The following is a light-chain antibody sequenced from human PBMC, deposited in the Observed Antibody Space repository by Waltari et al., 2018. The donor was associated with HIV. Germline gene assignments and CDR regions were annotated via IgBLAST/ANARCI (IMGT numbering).Light chain of an antibody. Sequence: AIQLTQSPSSLSASVGDRVTITCRASQGISSALAWYQQKPGKAPKLLIYDASSLESGVPSRFSGSGSGADFTLTISSLQPEDFATYYCQQFNSYPITFGQGTRLEIK. V-gene: IGKV1-13*02. CDR2: DAS. CDR1: QGISSA. CDR3: QQFNSYPIT. J-gene: IGKJ5*01.